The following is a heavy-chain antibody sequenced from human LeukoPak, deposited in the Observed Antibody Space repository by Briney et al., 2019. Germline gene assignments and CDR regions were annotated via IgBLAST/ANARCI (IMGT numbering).Heavy chain of an antibody. Sequence: ASVKVSCKASGYTFTSYYMHWVRQAPGQGLEWMGIINPSGGSTSYAQKFQGRVTMTRDMSTSTVYMELSSLRSEDTAVYYCARGTYRYSYGLYYFDYWGQGTLVTVSS. CDR1: GYTFTSYY. D-gene: IGHD5-18*01. CDR2: INPSGGST. V-gene: IGHV1-46*01. J-gene: IGHJ4*02. CDR3: ARGTYRYSYGLYYFDY.